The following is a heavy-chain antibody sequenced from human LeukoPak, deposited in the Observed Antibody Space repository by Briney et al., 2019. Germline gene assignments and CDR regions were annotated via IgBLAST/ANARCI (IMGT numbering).Heavy chain of an antibody. V-gene: IGHV1-18*01. CDR1: GYSFVLYG. D-gene: IGHD1-26*01. CDR3: ARDNSVGDNAWWFDP. Sequence: ASVKVSCKASGYSFVLYGISWVRQAPGQGPEWMGWISTYNGNTKYAQKFQGRVTMTRDMSTSTDYMELSSLRSEDTAIYYCARDNSVGDNAWWFDPWGQGTLVTVSS. J-gene: IGHJ5*02. CDR2: ISTYNGNT.